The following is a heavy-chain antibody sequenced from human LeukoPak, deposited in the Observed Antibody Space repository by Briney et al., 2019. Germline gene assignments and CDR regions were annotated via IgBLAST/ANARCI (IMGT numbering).Heavy chain of an antibody. Sequence: SETLSLTCTVYGGSLSDYYWSWIRQPPGKGLEWIGEINHSGSTNYNPSLKSRVTISVDTSKNQFSLKLRSVTAADTAVYYCASRLRDSSGYYSGFDYWGQGTLVTVSS. D-gene: IGHD3-22*01. CDR1: GGSLSDYY. CDR2: INHSGST. CDR3: ASRLRDSSGYYSGFDY. J-gene: IGHJ4*02. V-gene: IGHV4-34*01.